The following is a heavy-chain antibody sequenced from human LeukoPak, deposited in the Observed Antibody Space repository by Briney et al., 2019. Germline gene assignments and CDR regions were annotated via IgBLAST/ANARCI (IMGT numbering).Heavy chain of an antibody. Sequence: SETLSLTCTVSGGSISSSSYYWGWIRQPPGKGLEWIGYIYYSGSTNYNPSLKSRVTISVDTSKNQFSLKLSSVSAADTAVYYCARFPLRATHDYWGQGTLVTVSS. V-gene: IGHV4-61*05. D-gene: IGHD3-10*01. CDR1: GGSISSSSYY. CDR3: ARFPLRATHDY. J-gene: IGHJ4*02. CDR2: IYYSGST.